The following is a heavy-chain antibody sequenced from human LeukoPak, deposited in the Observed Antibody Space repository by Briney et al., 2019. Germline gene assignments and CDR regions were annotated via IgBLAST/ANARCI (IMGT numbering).Heavy chain of an antibody. CDR1: GYTFTGYY. Sequence: ASVKVSCKASGYTFTGYYIHWVRQAPGQGLEWMGWINPNSGGTNYAQKFQGRVTMTRDTSISTAYMELSRLRSDDTAVYYCARESYDIRLLDGMDVWGQGTTVTVSS. CDR3: ARESYDIRLLDGMDV. D-gene: IGHD3-9*01. V-gene: IGHV1-2*02. CDR2: INPNSGGT. J-gene: IGHJ6*02.